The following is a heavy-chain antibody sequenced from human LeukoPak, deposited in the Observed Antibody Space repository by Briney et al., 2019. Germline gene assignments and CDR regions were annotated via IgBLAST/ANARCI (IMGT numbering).Heavy chain of an antibody. Sequence: AASVKVSCKASGYTFTSYYMHWVRQAPGQGLEWMGRIIPILGIANYAQKFQGRVTITADKSTSTAYMELSSLRSEDTAVYYCARGARWLQRDAFDIWGQGTMVTVSS. CDR3: ARGARWLQRDAFDI. D-gene: IGHD5-24*01. CDR2: IIPILGIA. CDR1: GYTFTSYY. J-gene: IGHJ3*02. V-gene: IGHV1-69*04.